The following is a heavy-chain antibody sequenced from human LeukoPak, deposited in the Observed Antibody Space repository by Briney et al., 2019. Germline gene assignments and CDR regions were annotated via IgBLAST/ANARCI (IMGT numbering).Heavy chain of an antibody. J-gene: IGHJ6*04. V-gene: IGHV3-48*04. Sequence: GGSLRLSCAASGITFSRYSMNWARQAPGKGLEWVSYISSSGSTIYYADSVKGRFTISRDNAKNSLYLQMNSLRAEDTAVYYCAELGITMIGGVWGKGTTVTISS. CDR2: ISSSGSTI. CDR1: GITFSRYS. D-gene: IGHD3-10*02. CDR3: AELGITMIGGV.